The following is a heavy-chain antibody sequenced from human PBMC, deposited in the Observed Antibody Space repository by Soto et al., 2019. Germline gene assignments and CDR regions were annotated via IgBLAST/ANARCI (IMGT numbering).Heavy chain of an antibody. CDR3: ARGQSRLPLDY. CDR1: GFTFSSYS. Sequence: GSLRLSCAASGFTFSSYSMNWVRQAPGKGLEWVSSISSSSSYIYFADSVKGRFTISRDNAKNSLYLQMNSLRAEDTAVYYCARGQSRLPLDYWGQGTLVTVSS. J-gene: IGHJ4*02. V-gene: IGHV3-21*01. D-gene: IGHD4-17*01. CDR2: ISSSSSYI.